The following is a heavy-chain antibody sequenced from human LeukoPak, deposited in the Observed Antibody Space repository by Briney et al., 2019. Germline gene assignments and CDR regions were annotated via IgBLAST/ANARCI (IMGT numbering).Heavy chain of an antibody. CDR2: ISGSGGST. J-gene: IGHJ6*02. CDR1: GFTFSSHA. D-gene: IGHD1-1*01. Sequence: GASLRLSCAASGFTFSSHAMSSVRQAPGKGLEWVSAISGSGGSTYYAHSVKGRFTISRDNSKNTLYLQMNSLRAEDTAVYYCAKVLSRRNDYYYGMDVWGQGTTVTVSS. V-gene: IGHV3-23*01. CDR3: AKVLSRRNDYYYGMDV.